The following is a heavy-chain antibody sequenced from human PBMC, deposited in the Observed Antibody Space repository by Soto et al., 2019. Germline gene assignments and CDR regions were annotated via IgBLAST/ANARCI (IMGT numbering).Heavy chain of an antibody. CDR3: ARVGTGKWYFDN. J-gene: IGHJ4*02. CDR2: INGDGSTT. CDR1: GFTFGDYW. D-gene: IGHD3-10*01. Sequence: EVQLVESGGGLVQPGGSLRLSCSASGFTFGDYWMHWVRQAPGKGLVWVSRINGDGSTTNYADSVKGRFTISRDNAKNTLELQMNSLRAEDTAVYYCARVGTGKWYFDNWGQGTLVTVSS. V-gene: IGHV3-74*01.